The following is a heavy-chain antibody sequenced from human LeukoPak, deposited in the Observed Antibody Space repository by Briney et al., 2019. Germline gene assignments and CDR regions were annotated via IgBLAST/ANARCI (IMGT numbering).Heavy chain of an antibody. D-gene: IGHD1-1*01. J-gene: IGHJ4*02. CDR3: ARDLQGNTTGPGEY. CDR1: GFTFNTYS. Sequence: GGSLRLSCAASGFTFNTYSMNWVRQAPGKGLEWVSSISSSSTYISHADSVKGRFTISRDNAKNSLYLQMNSLRVEDTAVYYCARDLQGNTTGPGEYWGQGTLVTVSS. V-gene: IGHV3-21*01. CDR2: ISSSSTYI.